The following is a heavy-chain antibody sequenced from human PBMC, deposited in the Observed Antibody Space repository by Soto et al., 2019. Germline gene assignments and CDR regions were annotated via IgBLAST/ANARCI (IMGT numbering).Heavy chain of an antibody. CDR1: GFTFSNFG. D-gene: IGHD3-22*01. V-gene: IGHV3-30*18. CDR2: ISYDGNIK. J-gene: IGHJ3*02. CDR3: AKLPFTMIVSHDAFDI. Sequence: PGGSLRLSCAASGFTFSNFGMHWVRQAPGKGLEWVASISYDGNIKYSADSVKGRFTISRDNSKNTLYLQMNSLRSEDTAVYYCAKLPFTMIVSHDAFDIWGQGTMVTVSS.